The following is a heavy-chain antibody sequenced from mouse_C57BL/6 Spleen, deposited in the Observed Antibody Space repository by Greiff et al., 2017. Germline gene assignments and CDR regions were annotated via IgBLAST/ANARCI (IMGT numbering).Heavy chain of an antibody. D-gene: IGHD3-2*02. CDR1: GYTFTSYW. Sequence: QVQLQQPGAERVRPGTSVKLSCKASGYTFTSYWMHWVKQRPGQGLEWIGVIDPSDSYTNYNQKLKGKATLTVDTSSSTAYMQLSSLTSEDSAVYYCARRSDSSGYDAMDYWGQGTSVTVSP. V-gene: IGHV1-59*01. J-gene: IGHJ4*01. CDR3: ARRSDSSGYDAMDY. CDR2: IDPSDSYT.